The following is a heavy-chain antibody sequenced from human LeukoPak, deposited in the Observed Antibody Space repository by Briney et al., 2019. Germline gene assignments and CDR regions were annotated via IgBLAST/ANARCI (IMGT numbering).Heavy chain of an antibody. D-gene: IGHD5-24*01. CDR3: ARSESVVEMATDSSGY. CDR1: GYTFTSYY. CDR2: INPSGGST. J-gene: IGHJ4*02. Sequence: ASVKVSCKASGYTFTSYYMHWVRQAPGQGLEWMGIINPSGGSTSYAQKFQGRVTMTRDTSTSTVYMELSSLRSEDTAVYYCARSESVVEMATDSSGYWGQGTLVTVSS. V-gene: IGHV1-46*03.